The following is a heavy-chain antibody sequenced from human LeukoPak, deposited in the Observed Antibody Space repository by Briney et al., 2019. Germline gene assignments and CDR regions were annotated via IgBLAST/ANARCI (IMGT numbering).Heavy chain of an antibody. V-gene: IGHV3-7*01. CDR2: IKQDGSEK. CDR1: GFTFSSYW. D-gene: IGHD2-2*01. J-gene: IGHJ4*02. CDR3: ATSCTLDY. Sequence: PGGSLGLSCVASGFTFSSYWMSWVRQAPGKGLEWVANIKQDGSEKYYVDSVKGRFTISRDNAKNSLHLQMNSLRAADTAVYYCATSCTLDYWGQGTLVTVSS.